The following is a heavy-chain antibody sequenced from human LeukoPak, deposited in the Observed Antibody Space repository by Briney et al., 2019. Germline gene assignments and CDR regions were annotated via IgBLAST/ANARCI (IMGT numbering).Heavy chain of an antibody. V-gene: IGHV3-7*01. Sequence: GGSLRLSCAASGFTFGDYWMTWVRQAPGKGLEGVANIRQDGSENHYVDSVKGRFTISRDNAKNSLYLQMNSLRAEDTAVYYCARDTSFHYWGQGTLVTVSS. CDR1: GFTFGDYW. CDR3: ARDTSFHY. J-gene: IGHJ4*02. CDR2: IRQDGSEN.